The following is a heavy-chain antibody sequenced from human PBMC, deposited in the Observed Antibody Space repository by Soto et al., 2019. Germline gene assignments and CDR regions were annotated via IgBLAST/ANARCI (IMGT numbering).Heavy chain of an antibody. CDR2: ISAYNGNT. J-gene: IGHJ3*02. CDR3: ARAGNRWDLLRHVAFDI. V-gene: IGHV1-18*01. Sequence: QAQLVQSGAEVKEPGASVRVSCKASDYTFNTYGLTWVRQSPGQGLEWMGWISAYNGNTQSAQKLQGRVTMTTDSSTSTAYMELRSLRSDDTAMYYCARAGNRWDLLRHVAFDIWGQGTMVTVSS. D-gene: IGHD1-26*01. CDR1: DYTFNTYG.